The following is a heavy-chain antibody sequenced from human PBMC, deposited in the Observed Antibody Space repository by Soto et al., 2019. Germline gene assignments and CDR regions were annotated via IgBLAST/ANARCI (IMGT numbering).Heavy chain of an antibody. CDR1: GGSFSGYY. V-gene: IGHV4-34*01. Sequence: SETLSLTCAVYGGSFSGYYWSWIRQPPGKGLEWIGEINHSGSTNYNPSLKSRVTISVDTSKNQFSLKLSSVTAADTAVYYCAREPPYYDILTGYSDNWFDPWGQGTLVTVSS. CDR2: INHSGST. D-gene: IGHD3-9*01. J-gene: IGHJ5*02. CDR3: AREPPYYDILTGYSDNWFDP.